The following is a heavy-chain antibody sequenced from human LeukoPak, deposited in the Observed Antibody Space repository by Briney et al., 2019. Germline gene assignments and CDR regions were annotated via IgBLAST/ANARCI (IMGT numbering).Heavy chain of an antibody. CDR2: ITGSGDTT. V-gene: IGHV3-23*01. CDR3: AKDRRRMVVYGMDV. J-gene: IGHJ6*02. CDR1: GVTFSSYA. Sequence: GGSLRLSCAASGVTFSSYAMSWVRQAPGKGLEWVSGITGSGDTTFYADSVKGRFTISRDNSKNTLFLQMNSLGAEDTAVYYCAKDRRRMVVYGMDVWGQGTKVTVSS. D-gene: IGHD2-15*01.